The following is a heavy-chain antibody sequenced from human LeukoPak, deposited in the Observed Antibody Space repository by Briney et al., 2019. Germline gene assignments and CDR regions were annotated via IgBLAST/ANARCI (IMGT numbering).Heavy chain of an antibody. D-gene: IGHD2-21*01. Sequence: GGPLRLSCAASGFTFSSYSMNWVRQAPGKGLEWVSSISSSSSYIYYADSVKGRFTISRDNAKNSLYLQMNSLRAEDTAVYYCAKGEAEAGYSDLWAVAPWSLSPQ. CDR2: ISSSSSYI. J-gene: IGHJ2*01. CDR3: AKGEAEAGYSDL. V-gene: IGHV3-21*01. CDR1: GFTFSSYS.